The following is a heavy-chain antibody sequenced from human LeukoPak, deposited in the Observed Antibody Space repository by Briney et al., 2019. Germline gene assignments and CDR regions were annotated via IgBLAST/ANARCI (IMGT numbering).Heavy chain of an antibody. J-gene: IGHJ6*03. Sequence: PGGSLRLSCATSGFSFTNYGMNWVRQAPGKGLEWVSAISGSGGSTYYADSVKGRVTISRDNSKNTLYLQMNSLRAEDTAVYYCAEGTANWGSYYMDVWGKGTTVTVSS. CDR3: AEGTANWGSYYMDV. CDR2: ISGSGGST. CDR1: GFSFTNYG. D-gene: IGHD7-27*01. V-gene: IGHV3-23*01.